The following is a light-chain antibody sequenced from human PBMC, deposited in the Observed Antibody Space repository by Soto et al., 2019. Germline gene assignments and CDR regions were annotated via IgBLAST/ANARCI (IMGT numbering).Light chain of an antibody. J-gene: IGKJ2*01. V-gene: IGKV3-20*01. CDR2: DAS. CDR3: QQCAHSPRT. CDR1: QSVTNNY. Sequence: EIVLTQSPGTLSLSPGERGTLSCRASQSVTNNYLTWYQQRPGQAPRLLIYDASNRATGVPDRFSGSGSGTEFNLTISRLEPEDFAVYYCQQCAHSPRTSGQGTRLEIK.